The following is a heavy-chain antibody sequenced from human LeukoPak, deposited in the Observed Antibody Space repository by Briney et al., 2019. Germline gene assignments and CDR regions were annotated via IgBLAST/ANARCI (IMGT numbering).Heavy chain of an antibody. J-gene: IGHJ4*02. CDR2: IYHSGST. D-gene: IGHD3-16*02. CDR3: ARLSMDY. CDR1: GYSISSGYY. V-gene: IGHV4-38-2*01. Sequence: SETLSLTRAVSGYSISSGYYWGWIRQPPGQGLEWIGSIYHSGSTYYNPSLKSRVTISVDTSKNQFSLKLSSVTAADTAVYYCARLSMDYWGQGTLVTVSS.